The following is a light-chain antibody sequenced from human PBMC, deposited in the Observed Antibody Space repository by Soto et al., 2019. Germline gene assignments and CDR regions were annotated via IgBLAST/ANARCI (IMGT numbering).Light chain of an antibody. V-gene: IGKV1-5*03. CDR2: KAS. J-gene: IGKJ1*01. Sequence: IQMTQSPSTLSASVGERVTITCRASQTISSWLAWYQQKPGKAPKLLIYKASTLTSGVPSRFSGSGSGTEFTLTISSLQSDDFATYYCQHYNSYSEAFGQGTKGDIK. CDR3: QHYNSYSEA. CDR1: QTISSW.